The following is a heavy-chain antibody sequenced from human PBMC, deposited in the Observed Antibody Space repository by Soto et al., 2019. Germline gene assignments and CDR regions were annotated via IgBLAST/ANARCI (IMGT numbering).Heavy chain of an antibody. CDR1: GDSISSYY. V-gene: IGHV4-59*01. CDR2: IYYSGNT. D-gene: IGHD1-7*01. CDR3: GRGEVDRYNWNYGIDY. J-gene: IGHJ4*02. Sequence: SLTCTVSGDSISSYYWNWNRQPPGKGLEWIGYIYYSGNTNYNPSLKSRVTISVDTSKNQFSLKLSSVTAADTAVYYCGRGEVDRYNWNYGIDYWGQGTLVTVS.